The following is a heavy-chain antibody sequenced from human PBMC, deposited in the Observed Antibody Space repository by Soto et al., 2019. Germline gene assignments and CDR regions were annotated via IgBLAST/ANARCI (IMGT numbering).Heavy chain of an antibody. V-gene: IGHV1-46*01. D-gene: IGHD1-26*01. CDR1: GYTFTSYY. CDR2: INPSGGST. Sequence: QVQLVQSGAEVKKPGASVKVSCKASGYTFTSYYMHWVRQAPGQGLEWMGIINPSGGSTSYAQKFQGRVTMTWDTSTSTVYMELSSLRSEDTAVYYCAREGIVGAKSYYYGMDVWGQGTTVTVSS. J-gene: IGHJ6*02. CDR3: AREGIVGAKSYYYGMDV.